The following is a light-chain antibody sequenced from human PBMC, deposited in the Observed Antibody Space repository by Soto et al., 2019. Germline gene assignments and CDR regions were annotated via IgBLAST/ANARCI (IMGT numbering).Light chain of an antibody. CDR2: GNT. J-gene: IGLJ2*01. V-gene: IGLV1-40*01. CDR1: SSNIGAGYD. Sequence: QSVLTQPPSVSGAPGQRVTISCTGSSSNIGAGYDVQWYQQLPGAAPRLLIFGNTNRPSGVPDRFSGSRSGTSASLAISGLQAEDEADYYCQSYDISLSVSVVFGGGTKVTVI. CDR3: QSYDISLSVSVV.